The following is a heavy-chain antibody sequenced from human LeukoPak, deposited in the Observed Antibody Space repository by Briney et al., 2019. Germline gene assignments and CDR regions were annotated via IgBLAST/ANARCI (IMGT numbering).Heavy chain of an antibody. D-gene: IGHD2-2*01. CDR1: GFTFSSYS. V-gene: IGHV3-21*01. Sequence: GGSLTLSCAASGFTFSSYSMNWVRQPAGKGLEWVASISSSRSYKYYAGSVKDRFTISRDNAKNSLYLQMNSLRAEDTDVYYCAKDGGYCSSTSCYDSYYFDYWGQGTLVTVSS. CDR3: AKDGGYCSSTSCYDSYYFDY. CDR2: ISSSRSYK. J-gene: IGHJ4*02.